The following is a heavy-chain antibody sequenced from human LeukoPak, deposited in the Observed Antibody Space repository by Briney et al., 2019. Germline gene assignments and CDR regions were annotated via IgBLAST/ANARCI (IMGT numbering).Heavy chain of an antibody. CDR1: GYTFTNYG. CDR2: IIPIFGTA. J-gene: IGHJ4*02. CDR3: ARASGGYKEPKFDY. D-gene: IGHD1-26*01. V-gene: IGHV1-69*13. Sequence: SVQVSCKASGYTFTNYGISWVRQAPGQGLEWMGGIIPIFGTANYAQKFQGRVTITADESTSTAYMELSSLRSEDTAVYYCARASGGYKEPKFDYWGQGTLVTVSS.